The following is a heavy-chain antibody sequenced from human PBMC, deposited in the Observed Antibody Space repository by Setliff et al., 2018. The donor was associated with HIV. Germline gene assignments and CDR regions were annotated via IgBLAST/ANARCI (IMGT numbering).Heavy chain of an antibody. Sequence: KTSETLSLTCTVSGGSISSFYWTWIRQPPGKGLEWIGHISTTGSTNYNPSLKSRVIMSVDTSRNQFSLKLSSVTAADTAVYYCARGHDNKYYYFYYMDVWGKGTTVTVSS. CDR2: ISTTGST. CDR3: ARGHDNKYYYFYYMDV. V-gene: IGHV4-4*08. D-gene: IGHD3-9*01. CDR1: GGSISSFY. J-gene: IGHJ6*03.